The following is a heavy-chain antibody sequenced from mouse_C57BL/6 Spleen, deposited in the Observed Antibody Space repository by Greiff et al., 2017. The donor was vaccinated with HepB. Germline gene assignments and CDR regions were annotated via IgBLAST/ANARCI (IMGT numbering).Heavy chain of an antibody. CDR1: GYTFTSYW. CDR2: INPSNGGT. D-gene: IGHD3-1*01. Sequence: QVQLQQSGTELVKPGASVKLSCKASGYTFTSYWMHWVKQRPGQGLEWIGNINPSNGGTNYNEKFKSKATLTVDKSSSTAYMQLSSLTSEDSAVYYCARLGGLLYYFDYWGQGTTLTVSS. J-gene: IGHJ2*01. CDR3: ARLGGLLYYFDY. V-gene: IGHV1-53*01.